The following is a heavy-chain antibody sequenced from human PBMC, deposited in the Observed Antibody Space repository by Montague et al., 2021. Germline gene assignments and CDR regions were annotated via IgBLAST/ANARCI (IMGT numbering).Heavy chain of an antibody. Sequence: SETLSLTCTVSRSLINSDYYWGWIRPPPGKGLEWMGSVSHGGRTYYNPSLKSRVTISVDTSNNHFSLRLRSVTAADTARYYCSRERDRYYYMDIWGKGTTITVSS. V-gene: IGHV4-38-2*02. J-gene: IGHJ6*03. CDR1: RSLINSDYY. CDR2: VSHGGRT. CDR3: SRERDRYYYMDI.